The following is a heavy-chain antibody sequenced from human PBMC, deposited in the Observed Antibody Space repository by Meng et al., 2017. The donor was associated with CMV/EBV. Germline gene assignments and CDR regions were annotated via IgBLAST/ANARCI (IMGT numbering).Heavy chain of an antibody. J-gene: IGHJ4*02. V-gene: IGHV3-20*03. CDR3: ARFYYDSSGPLFDY. CDR1: CFSFDDDG. D-gene: IGHD3-22*01. Sequence: SCFSFDDDGMSWVRPASGKRVEWVSGIHWNGGSTAYADSVKGRITISSDNAKNSLYLQMNNLRAEDTALYYCARFYYDSSGPLFDYWGQGTLVTVSS. CDR2: IHWNGGST.